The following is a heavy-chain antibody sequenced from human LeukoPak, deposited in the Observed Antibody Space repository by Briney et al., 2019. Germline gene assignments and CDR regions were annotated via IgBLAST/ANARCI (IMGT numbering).Heavy chain of an antibody. CDR1: GGSISSYY. Sequence: PSETLSLTCTVSGGSISSYYWSWIRQPPGKGLEWIGYIYYSGSTNYNPSLKSRVTISVDTSKNQFSLKLSSVTAADTAVYYCAREATVTAAGAFDIWGQGTMVTVSS. CDR2: IYYSGST. D-gene: IGHD4-17*01. CDR3: AREATVTAAGAFDI. J-gene: IGHJ3*02. V-gene: IGHV4-59*01.